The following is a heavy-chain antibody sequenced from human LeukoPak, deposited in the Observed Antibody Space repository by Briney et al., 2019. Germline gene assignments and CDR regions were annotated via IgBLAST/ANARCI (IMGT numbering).Heavy chain of an antibody. CDR3: ARGNYDSSGFYFQH. CDR2: INPNSGGT. CDR1: GYTFTGYY. Sequence: GASVKVSCKASGYTFTGYYMHWMRQAPGQGLEWMGRINPNSGGTNYAQKFQGRVTMTRETSISTAYMELSRLRSDDTAVYYCARGNYDSSGFYFQHWGQGTLVTVSS. V-gene: IGHV1-2*06. J-gene: IGHJ1*01. D-gene: IGHD3-22*01.